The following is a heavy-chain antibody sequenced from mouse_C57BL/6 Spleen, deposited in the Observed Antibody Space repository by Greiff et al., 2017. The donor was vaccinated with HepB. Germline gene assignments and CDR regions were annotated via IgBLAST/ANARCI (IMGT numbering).Heavy chain of an antibody. CDR1: GYTFTSYG. CDR3: AHYYGSPLWYFDV. D-gene: IGHD1-1*01. Sequence: VHLVESGAELARPGASVKLSCKASGYTFTSYGISWVKQRTGQGLEWIGEIYPRSGNTYYNEKFKGKATLTADKSSSTAYMELRSLTSEDSAVYFCAHYYGSPLWYFDVWGTGTTVTVSS. V-gene: IGHV1-81*01. CDR2: IYPRSGNT. J-gene: IGHJ1*03.